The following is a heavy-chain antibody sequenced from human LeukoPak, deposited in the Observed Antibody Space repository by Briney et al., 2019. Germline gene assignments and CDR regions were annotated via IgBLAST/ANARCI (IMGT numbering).Heavy chain of an antibody. CDR2: IGLDGNKK. J-gene: IGHJ2*01. V-gene: IGHV3-30*02. CDR3: ATDKDGYNDL. CDR1: AFTFNTYV. Sequence: GGSLRLSCATSAFTFNTYVMDWVRQAPGKGLEWVAFIGLDGNKKYYGDSVKGRFTISRDNSKNTLYLQMNGLGPEDTAVYYCATDKDGYNDLWGRGTLVTVSS. D-gene: IGHD5-24*01.